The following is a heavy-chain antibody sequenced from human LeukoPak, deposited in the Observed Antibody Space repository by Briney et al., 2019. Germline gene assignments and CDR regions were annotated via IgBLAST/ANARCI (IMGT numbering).Heavy chain of an antibody. CDR3: ARDSMHSAYGDEY. V-gene: IGHV4-4*07. Sequence: SETLSLTXTVSGGSINSYYWSWIRQPAGKGLEWIGRIYTSGITNYNPSLKSRVTMSVDTSKNQFSLKLNSVTAADTAVYYCARDSMHSAYGDEYWGQGTLVTVSS. CDR2: IYTSGIT. CDR1: GGSINSYY. J-gene: IGHJ4*02. D-gene: IGHD1-26*01.